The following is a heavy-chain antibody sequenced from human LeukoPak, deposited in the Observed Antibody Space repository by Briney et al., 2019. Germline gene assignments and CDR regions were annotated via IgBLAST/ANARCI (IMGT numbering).Heavy chain of an antibody. J-gene: IGHJ6*02. CDR2: INHSGST. CDR3: ARALRYFDWFPSYYYYGMDV. Sequence: PSETLSLTWAVYGGSFSGYYWSWIRQPPGKGLEWIGEINHSGSTNYNPSLKSRVTISVDTSKNQFSLKLSSVTAADTAVYYCARALRYFDWFPSYYYYGMDVWGQGTTVTVSS. CDR1: GGSFSGYY. D-gene: IGHD3-9*01. V-gene: IGHV4-34*01.